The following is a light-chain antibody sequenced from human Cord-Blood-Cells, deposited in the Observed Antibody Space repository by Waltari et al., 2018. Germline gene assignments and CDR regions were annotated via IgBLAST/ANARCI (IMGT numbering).Light chain of an antibody. CDR3: SSYAGSNNYV. J-gene: IGLJ1*01. CDR1: SSDVGGYNY. CDR2: EVS. V-gene: IGLV2-8*01. Sequence: QSALTQPPSASGSPGQSVTISCTGTSSDVGGYNYVSCYQQNPGKAPKLMIYEVSKRPAGVPDLYSGSKSGNTASLTVSGRQAEDEADYYCSSYAGSNNYVFGTGTKVTVL.